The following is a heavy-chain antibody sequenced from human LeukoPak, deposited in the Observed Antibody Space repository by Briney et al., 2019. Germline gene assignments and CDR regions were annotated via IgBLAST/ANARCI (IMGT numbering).Heavy chain of an antibody. D-gene: IGHD6-19*01. CDR3: ASSSGWYNFAFDI. V-gene: IGHV4-30-4*08. CDR2: IYYSGST. CDR1: GGSISSGDYY. J-gene: IGHJ3*02. Sequence: SETLSLTCTVSGGSISSGDYYWSWIRQPPGKGLEWIGYIYYSGSTYYNPSLKSRVTISVDTSKNQFSLKLSSVTAADTAVYYCASSSGWYNFAFDIWGQGTMVTVSS.